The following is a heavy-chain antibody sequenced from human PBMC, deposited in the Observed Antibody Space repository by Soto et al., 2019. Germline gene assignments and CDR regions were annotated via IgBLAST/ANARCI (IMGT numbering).Heavy chain of an antibody. CDR3: ARWSYLDY. D-gene: IGHD3-3*01. V-gene: IGHV3-23*01. CDR1: GFSFGSYA. Sequence: GGSLRLSCTASGFSFGSYALSWVRQAPGKGLEWVSTISGSDGKTFYADAVKGRFSISRDTSQNTLYLQMNSLRADDTAIYYCARWSYLDYWGQGTRVTVSS. CDR2: ISGSDGKT. J-gene: IGHJ4*02.